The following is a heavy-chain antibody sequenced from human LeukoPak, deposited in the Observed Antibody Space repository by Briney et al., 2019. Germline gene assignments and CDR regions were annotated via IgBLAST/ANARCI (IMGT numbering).Heavy chain of an antibody. Sequence: ASVKVSCKASGGTFSSYAISWVRQAPEQGLEWMGGIIPIFGTANYAQKFQGRVTITADESTSTAYMELSSLRSEDTAVYYCARGSGYTTVRDAFDIWGQGTMVTVSS. CDR1: GGTFSSYA. D-gene: IGHD4-17*01. J-gene: IGHJ3*02. CDR2: IIPIFGTA. V-gene: IGHV1-69*13. CDR3: ARGSGYTTVRDAFDI.